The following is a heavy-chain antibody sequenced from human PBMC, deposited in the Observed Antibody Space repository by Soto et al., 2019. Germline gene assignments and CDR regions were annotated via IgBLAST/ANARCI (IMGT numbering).Heavy chain of an antibody. CDR3: ASLITMVRGVIKDVFDY. Sequence: SETLSLTCAVYGGSFSGYYWSWIRQPPGKGLEWIGEINHSGSTNYNPSLKSRVTISVDTSKNQFSLKLSSVTAADTAVYYCASLITMVRGVIKDVFDYWGQGTLVTVSS. CDR2: INHSGST. D-gene: IGHD3-10*01. V-gene: IGHV4-34*01. J-gene: IGHJ4*02. CDR1: GGSFSGYY.